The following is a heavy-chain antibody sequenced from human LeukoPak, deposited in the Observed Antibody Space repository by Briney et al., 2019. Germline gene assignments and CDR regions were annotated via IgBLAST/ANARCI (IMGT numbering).Heavy chain of an antibody. CDR1: GFTFSSYD. V-gene: IGHV3-13*01. Sequence: GVSLRLSCAASGFTFSSYDMHWVRQATGKGVEWVSAIGTAGDTYYPGSVKGRFTISRENAKNSLYLQMDSLRAGDTAVYYCARVLGSGTYGLDVWGQGPTVTVSS. D-gene: IGHD3-10*01. J-gene: IGHJ6*02. CDR3: ARVLGSGTYGLDV. CDR2: IGTAGDT.